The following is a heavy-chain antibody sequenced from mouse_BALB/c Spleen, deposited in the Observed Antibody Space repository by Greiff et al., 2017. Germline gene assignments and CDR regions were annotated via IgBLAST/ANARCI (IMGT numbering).Heavy chain of an antibody. J-gene: IGHJ4*01. V-gene: IGHV2-4-1*01. Sequence: VQRVESGPGLVQPSQSLSITCTVSGFSLTSYGVHWVRQSPGKGLEWLGVIWSGGSTDYNAAFISRLSISKDNSKSQVFFKMNSLQADDTAIYYCARNKRYDGGYAMDYWGQGTSVTVSS. CDR1: GFSLTSYG. CDR3: ARNKRYDGGYAMDY. CDR2: IWSGGST. D-gene: IGHD2-14*01.